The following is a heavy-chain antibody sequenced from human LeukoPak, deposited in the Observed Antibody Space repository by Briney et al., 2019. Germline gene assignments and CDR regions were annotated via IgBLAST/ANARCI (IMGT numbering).Heavy chain of an antibody. Sequence: ASVKVSCKASGYTFTGYYMHWVRQAPGQGLEWMGWINPNSGGTNYAQKFQGRVTMTRDTSISTAYMELSRLRSDDTAVYYCARVFYYGAGSTIGLDYWGQGTLVTVSS. CDR3: ARVFYYGAGSTIGLDY. D-gene: IGHD3-10*01. CDR1: GYTFTGYY. J-gene: IGHJ4*02. V-gene: IGHV1-2*02. CDR2: INPNSGGT.